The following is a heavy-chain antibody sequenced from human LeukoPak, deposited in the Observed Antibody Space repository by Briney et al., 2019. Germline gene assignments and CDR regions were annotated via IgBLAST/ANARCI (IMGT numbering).Heavy chain of an antibody. CDR2: ISGSGGST. D-gene: IGHD3-22*01. V-gene: IGHV3-23*01. CDR3: AKDRYDSSIVTTYDY. Sequence: GGSLRLSCAASGFTFSSYAMSWVRQAPGKGLEWVSAISGSGGSTHYADSVKGRFTISRDNSKNTLYLQMNSLRAEDTAVYYCAKDRYDSSIVTTYDYWGQGTLVTVSS. CDR1: GFTFSSYA. J-gene: IGHJ4*02.